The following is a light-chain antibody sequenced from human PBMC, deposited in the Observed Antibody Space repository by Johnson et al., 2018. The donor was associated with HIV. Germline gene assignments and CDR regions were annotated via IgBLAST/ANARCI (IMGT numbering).Light chain of an antibody. Sequence: QSVLTQPPSVSAAPGQKVTISCSGSSSNIGNNYVSWYQHLPGTAPKLLIYESNRRPSGIPDRFSASKSGTSATLDITGLQTGDEAYYYCGTWDSSLGAHYVFGTGNKITVV. V-gene: IGLV1-51*02. CDR2: ESN. J-gene: IGLJ1*01. CDR1: SSNIGNNY. CDR3: GTWDSSLGAHYV.